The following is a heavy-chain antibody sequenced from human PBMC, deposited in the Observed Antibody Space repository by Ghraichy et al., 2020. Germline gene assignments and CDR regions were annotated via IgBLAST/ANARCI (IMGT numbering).Heavy chain of an antibody. D-gene: IGHD4-17*01. CDR3: ARQTTVTSQDY. J-gene: IGHJ4*02. CDR2: IYYSGST. V-gene: IGHV4-31*03. Sequence: SETLSLTCTVSGGSISSGGYYWSWIRQHPGKGLEWIGYIYYSGSTYYNPSLKSRVTISVDTSKNQFSLKLSSVTAADTAVYYCARQTTVTSQDYWGQGTLVTVSS. CDR1: GGSISSGGYY.